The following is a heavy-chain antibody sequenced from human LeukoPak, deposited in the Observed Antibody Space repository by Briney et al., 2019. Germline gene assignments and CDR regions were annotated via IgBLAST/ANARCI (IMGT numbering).Heavy chain of an antibody. J-gene: IGHJ3*02. CDR1: GFTFSSYA. CDR3: AVDSSGYKGDAFDI. Sequence: PGGSLRLSCAASGFTFSSYAMHWVRQAPGKGLEWVAVISYDGSNKYYADSVKGRFTISRDNSKNTLYLQMNSLRAEDAAVYYCAVDSSGYKGDAFDIWGQGTMVTVSS. D-gene: IGHD3-22*01. CDR2: ISYDGSNK. V-gene: IGHV3-30-3*01.